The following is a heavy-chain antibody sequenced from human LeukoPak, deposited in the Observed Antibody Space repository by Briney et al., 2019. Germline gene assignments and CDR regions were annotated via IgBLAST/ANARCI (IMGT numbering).Heavy chain of an antibody. J-gene: IGHJ6*02. V-gene: IGHV3-66*01. CDR1: GFTVSSNY. CDR2: IYSGGST. Sequence: PGGSLRLSCAASGFTVSSNYMSWVRQAPGKGLEWVSVIYSGGSTYYADSVKGRFTISRDNSKNTLYLQMNSLRAEDTAVYYCAKYLSAKGPPYALEVWGQGTTVTVSS. CDR3: AKYLSAKGPPYALEV. D-gene: IGHD2/OR15-2a*01.